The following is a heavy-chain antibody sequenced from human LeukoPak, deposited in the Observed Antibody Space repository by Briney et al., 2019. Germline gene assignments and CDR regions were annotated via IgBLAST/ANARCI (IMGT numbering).Heavy chain of an antibody. V-gene: IGHV1-69*02. J-gene: IGHJ6*02. CDR3: ARRAVTMVRGNYYYYGMDV. Sequence: SVKVSCKASGYTFTGYYMHWVRQAPGQGLEWMGRIIPILGIANYAQKFQGRVTITADKSTSTAYMELSSLRSEDTAVYYCARRAVTMVRGNYYYYGMDVWGQGTTVTVSS. CDR1: GYTFTGYY. D-gene: IGHD3-10*01. CDR2: IIPILGIA.